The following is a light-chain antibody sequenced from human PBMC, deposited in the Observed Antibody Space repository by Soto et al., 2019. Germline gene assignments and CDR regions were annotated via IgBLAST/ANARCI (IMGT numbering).Light chain of an antibody. CDR3: SSKRDSSTLFV. CDR1: TSDFGAYSY. Sequence: QSLLTQRASGYWYPRQSNTISCPRTTSDFGAYSYVTWYQHRPVKVPHLLIDEVTNRPSGVSDRLSGCKSGNTASVTISGLQAEEEADYQGSSKRDSSTLFVFGTETKGTAL. J-gene: IGLJ1*01. V-gene: IGLV2-14*01. CDR2: EVT.